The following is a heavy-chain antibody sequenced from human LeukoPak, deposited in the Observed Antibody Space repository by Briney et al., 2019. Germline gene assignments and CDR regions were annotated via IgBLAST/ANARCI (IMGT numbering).Heavy chain of an antibody. CDR2: INPSGGST. V-gene: IGHV1-46*01. J-gene: IGHJ5*02. CDR1: GYTFTSYY. CDR3: ARDIDRVFNWFDP. Sequence: ASVKVSCKASGYTFTSYYMHWVRQAPGQGLEWMGIINPSGGSTSYAQKSQGRVTITRDTSASTVYMELSSLRSEDTAVYYCARDIDRVFNWFDPWGQGTLVTVSS. D-gene: IGHD6-13*01.